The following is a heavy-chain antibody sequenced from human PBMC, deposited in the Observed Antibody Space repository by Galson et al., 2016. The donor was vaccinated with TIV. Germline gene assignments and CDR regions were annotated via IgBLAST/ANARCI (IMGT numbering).Heavy chain of an antibody. CDR1: GFTFSTYA. D-gene: IGHD2-21*02. Sequence: SLRLSCAASGFTFSTYAMSWVRQAPGKGLEWVSGIVGTGGTTYYADSVKGRFTISRDNSKNTLYLQMNSLRAEDTAVYYCARLRSCGGDCYYFDYWGQGTLVTVSS. J-gene: IGHJ4*02. CDR2: IVGTGGTT. CDR3: ARLRSCGGDCYYFDY. V-gene: IGHV3-23*01.